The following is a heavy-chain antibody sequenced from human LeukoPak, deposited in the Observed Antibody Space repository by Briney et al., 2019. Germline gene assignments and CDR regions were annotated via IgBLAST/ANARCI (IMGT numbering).Heavy chain of an antibody. CDR2: INPSGGST. D-gene: IGHD2-15*01. CDR3: AREVVVVVAASDAFDI. J-gene: IGHJ3*02. V-gene: IGHV1-46*01. Sequence: GASVKVSCKASGYTFTSYYMHWVRQAPGQGLEWMGIINPSGGSTSYAQKFQGRVTMTRDMSTSTVYMELSSLRSEDTAVYYCAREVVVVVAASDAFDIWGQGTMVTVSS. CDR1: GYTFTSYY.